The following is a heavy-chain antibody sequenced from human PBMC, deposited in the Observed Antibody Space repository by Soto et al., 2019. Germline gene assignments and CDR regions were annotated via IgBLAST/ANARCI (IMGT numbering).Heavy chain of an antibody. J-gene: IGHJ6*02. Sequence: PGESLKISCKGSGYNFHTYWIAWVRQMPGKGLEGMGFIYPHDSDTRYSPSFRGQVTISADKSINTAYLQWTSLKASDTAIYFCARPTDYHYGMQVWGQRTTVTVSS. CDR2: IYPHDSDT. D-gene: IGHD4-17*01. V-gene: IGHV5-51*01. CDR3: ARPTDYHYGMQV. CDR1: GYNFHTYW.